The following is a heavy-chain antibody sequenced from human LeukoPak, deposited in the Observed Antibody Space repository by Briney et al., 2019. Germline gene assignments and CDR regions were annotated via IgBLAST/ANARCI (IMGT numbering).Heavy chain of an antibody. J-gene: IGHJ4*02. V-gene: IGHV3-21*01. CDR1: GFTFSSYS. CDR3: ATGGVGATSPLFIDY. D-gene: IGHD1-26*01. CDR2: ISSSSSYI. Sequence: GGSLRLSCAASGFTFSSYSMNWVRQAPGKGPEWVSFISSSSSYIYYADSLKGRFTISRDNAKNSLFLQMNSLRAEDTAVYYCATGGVGATSPLFIDYWGQGTLVTVSS.